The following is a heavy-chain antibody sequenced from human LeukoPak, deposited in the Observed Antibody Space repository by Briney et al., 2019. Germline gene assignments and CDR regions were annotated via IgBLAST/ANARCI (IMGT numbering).Heavy chain of an antibody. CDR2: ISYDGGNT. CDR1: GFTFSSYA. J-gene: IGHJ4*02. V-gene: IGHV3-30*01. Sequence: PGRSLRLSCAASGFTFSSYAMHWVRQAPGKGLEWVAVISYDGGNTYYADSVKGRFTISRDNSKNMLYLQLNSLRAEDTAVYYCARDSTYYYGSGSSGPHYFDYWGQGTLVTVSS. D-gene: IGHD3-10*01. CDR3: ARDSTYYYGSGSSGPHYFDY.